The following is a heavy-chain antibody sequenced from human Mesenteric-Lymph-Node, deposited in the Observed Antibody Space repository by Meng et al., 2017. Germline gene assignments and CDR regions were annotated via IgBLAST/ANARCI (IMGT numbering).Heavy chain of an antibody. CDR1: GGSISSYY. J-gene: IGHJ4*02. Sequence: GSLRLSCTVSGGSISSYYWSWIRQPAGKGLEWIGRIYTSGSTNYNPSLKSRVTMSVDTSKNQFSLKLSSVTAADTAVYYCARDQTYHYFDYWGQGTLVTVSS. D-gene: IGHD3-16*01. V-gene: IGHV4-4*07. CDR3: ARDQTYHYFDY. CDR2: IYTSGST.